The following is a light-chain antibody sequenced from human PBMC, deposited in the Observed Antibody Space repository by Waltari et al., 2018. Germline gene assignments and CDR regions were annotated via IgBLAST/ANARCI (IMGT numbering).Light chain of an antibody. CDR3: QCYDNSLNGRLV. J-gene: IGLJ2*01. CDR2: GNN. Sequence: QSVLTQPPSVSGAPGQRVAISCTGSDSNLGSGYDVNWYQQVPGTAPKVLIYGNNNRPSGVSDRFSGSKSDTSASLAITGLQAEDGAHYYCQCYDNSLNGRLVFGGGTKLTVL. CDR1: DSNLGSGYD. V-gene: IGLV1-40*01.